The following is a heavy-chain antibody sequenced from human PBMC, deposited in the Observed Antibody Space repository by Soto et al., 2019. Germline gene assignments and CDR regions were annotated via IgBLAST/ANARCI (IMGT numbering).Heavy chain of an antibody. J-gene: IGHJ4*02. CDR3: ARGEWELPPFFD. Sequence: PGGSLRLSCSASGFTFSSYAMHWVRQAPGKGLEWVAVISYDGSNKYYADSVKGRFTISRDNSKNTLYLQMNSLRAEDTAVYYCARGEWELPPFFDWGQGTLVTVSS. CDR1: GFTFSSYA. CDR2: ISYDGSNK. V-gene: IGHV3-30-3*01. D-gene: IGHD1-26*01.